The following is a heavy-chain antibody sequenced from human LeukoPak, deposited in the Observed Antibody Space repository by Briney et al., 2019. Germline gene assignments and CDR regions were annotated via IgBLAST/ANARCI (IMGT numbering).Heavy chain of an antibody. CDR2: ISAYNGNT. Sequence: ASVKVSCKASGYTFTSYGISWVRQAPGQGLEWMGWISAYNGNTNYAQKLQGRVTMTTDTSTSTAYMELRSLRSDDTAVYYCVYGDYVLFDYYYGMDVWGQGTTVTVS. J-gene: IGHJ6*02. V-gene: IGHV1-18*01. CDR3: VYGDYVLFDYYYGMDV. CDR1: GYTFTSYG. D-gene: IGHD4-17*01.